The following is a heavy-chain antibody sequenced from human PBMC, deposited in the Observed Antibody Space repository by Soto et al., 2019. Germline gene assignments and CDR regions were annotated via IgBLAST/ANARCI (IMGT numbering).Heavy chain of an antibody. CDR3: ARDLSNSNGTDV. V-gene: IGHV4-61*01. J-gene: IGHJ6*02. CDR1: GGSVSSGSYY. Sequence: SETLSLTCTVSGGSVSSGSYYWTWFRQPPGRGLEWIGYTFHSGRTNYNPSLKSRVTILVDTSRNRFSLRLSSVTAADSAVYYCARDLSNSNGTDVWGQGTTVTVS. D-gene: IGHD2-2*01. CDR2: TFHSGRT.